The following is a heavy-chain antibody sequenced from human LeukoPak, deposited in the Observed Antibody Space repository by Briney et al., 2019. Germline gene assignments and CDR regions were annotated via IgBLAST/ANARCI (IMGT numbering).Heavy chain of an antibody. CDR2: ISWNSGSI. CDR3: AKGGYSSGLLYNWFDP. Sequence: GGSLRLSCAASGFTFDDYAMHWVRQAPGKGLEWVSGISWNSGSIGYADSVKGRFTISRDNAKNSLYLQMNSLRAEDTALYYCAKGGYSSGLLYNWFDPWGQGTLVTVSS. J-gene: IGHJ5*02. D-gene: IGHD6-19*01. CDR1: GFTFDDYA. V-gene: IGHV3-9*01.